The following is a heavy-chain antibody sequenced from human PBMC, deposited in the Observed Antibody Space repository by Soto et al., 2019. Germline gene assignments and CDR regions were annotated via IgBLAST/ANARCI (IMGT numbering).Heavy chain of an antibody. CDR3: VRLAGYCGANGCHGDYAMDV. J-gene: IGHJ6*02. Sequence: QLQLQESGPGLLKPSETLSLTCSVSGGSISSENYSWGWIRQSPGKGLEWIGTFYYTENTYYNPSLKSRVTMPVDTSKNQFSLKLSSVTAADTAMYYCVRLAGYCGANGCHGDYAMDVWGQGTTVTVSS. CDR1: GGSISSENYS. V-gene: IGHV4-39*01. CDR2: FYYTENT. D-gene: IGHD2-21*01.